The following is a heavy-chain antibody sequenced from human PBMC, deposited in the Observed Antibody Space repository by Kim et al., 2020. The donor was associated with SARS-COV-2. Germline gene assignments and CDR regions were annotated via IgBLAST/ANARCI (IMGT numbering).Heavy chain of an antibody. J-gene: IGHJ4*02. CDR2: IYSSGSS. Sequence: SETLSLTCTVSGGSISSYYWSWIRQPAGKGLEWIGHIYSSGSSNHNPSLKSRLTMSVDTSKNQFSLKLSSVTAADTAVYYCARVAYSSNWSFDHWGQGTLVTVSS. CDR1: GGSISSYY. D-gene: IGHD6-13*01. CDR3: ARVAYSSNWSFDH. V-gene: IGHV4-4*07.